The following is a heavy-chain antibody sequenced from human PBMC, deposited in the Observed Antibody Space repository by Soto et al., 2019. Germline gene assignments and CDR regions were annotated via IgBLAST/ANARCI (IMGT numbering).Heavy chain of an antibody. CDR2: ISSSSSYI. CDR1: GFTFSSYS. CDR3: ARDGWLYSYGYEYYYGMDV. D-gene: IGHD5-18*01. Sequence: GGSLRLSCAASGFTFSSYSMNWVRQAPGKGLEWVSSISSSSSYIYYADSVKGRFTISRDNAKNSLYLQMNSLRAEDTAVYYCARDGWLYSYGYEYYYGMDVWGQGTTVTVSS. J-gene: IGHJ6*02. V-gene: IGHV3-21*01.